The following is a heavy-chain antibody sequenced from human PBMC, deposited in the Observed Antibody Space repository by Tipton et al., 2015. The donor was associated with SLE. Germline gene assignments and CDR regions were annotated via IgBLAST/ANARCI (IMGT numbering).Heavy chain of an antibody. CDR2: IYYSGSP. CDR3: ASGTLEWSHEPDY. J-gene: IGHJ4*02. CDR1: GGSISSSSYF. Sequence: TLSLTCTVSGGSISSSSYFWGWTRQPPGKGLEWIGNIYYSGSPYYNPSLKSRVTISVNTSKNQFSLRLSSVTAADTAMFYCASGTLEWSHEPDYWGQGTLVTVSS. V-gene: IGHV4-39*07. D-gene: IGHD3-3*01.